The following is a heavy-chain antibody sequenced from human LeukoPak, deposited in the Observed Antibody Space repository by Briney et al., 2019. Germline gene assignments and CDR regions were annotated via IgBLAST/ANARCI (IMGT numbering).Heavy chain of an antibody. J-gene: IGHJ4*02. CDR3: ARDLDWVFDF. CDR1: GYTFNTYG. V-gene: IGHV1-18*01. CDR2: ISGYNGDT. Sequence: ASVKVSCKASGYTFNTYGFSWVRQASGQGLEWMGWISGYNGDTKYAQDLQGRVTMTTDTSTSTAYMELRSLRSDDTAVYYCARDLDWVFDFWGQGTLVTVSS. D-gene: IGHD3-9*01.